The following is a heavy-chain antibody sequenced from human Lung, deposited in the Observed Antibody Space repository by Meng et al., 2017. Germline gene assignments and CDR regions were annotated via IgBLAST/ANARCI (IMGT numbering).Heavy chain of an antibody. CDR2: INHSGST. J-gene: IGHJ2*01. CDR3: ARPKQANWYFDL. Sequence: QLQQWGAGLLKPSETLSLTCAVYGGSLSGYYWSWIRQPPGKGLEWIGEINHSGSTNYNPSLKSRVTISVDTSKNQFSLKLSSVTAADTAVYYCARPKQANWYFDLWGRGTLVTVSS. CDR1: GGSLSGYY. D-gene: IGHD1/OR15-1a*01. V-gene: IGHV4-34*01.